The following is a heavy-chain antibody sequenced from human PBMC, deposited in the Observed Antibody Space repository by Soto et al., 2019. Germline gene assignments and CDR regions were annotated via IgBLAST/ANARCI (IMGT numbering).Heavy chain of an antibody. CDR2: ISYDGSNK. V-gene: IGHV3-30-3*01. J-gene: IGHJ4*02. CDR3: ARVNYYDSSGYYPFDY. Sequence: GGSLRLSCAASGFTFSSYAMHWVRQAPGKGLEWVAVISYDGSNKYYADSVKGRFTISRDNSKNTLYLQMNSLRAEDTAVYYCARVNYYDSSGYYPFDYWGQGTLVTVSS. CDR1: GFTFSSYA. D-gene: IGHD3-22*01.